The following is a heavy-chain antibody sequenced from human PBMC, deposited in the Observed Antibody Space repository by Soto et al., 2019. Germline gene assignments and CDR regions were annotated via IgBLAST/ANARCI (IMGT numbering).Heavy chain of an antibody. V-gene: IGHV1-69*13. CDR2: IIPIFGTA. J-gene: IGHJ6*02. CDR3: ARDGWGGYSYGHHRYYGMDV. D-gene: IGHD5-18*01. Sequence: GASVKVSCKASGGTFSSYAISWVRQAPGQGLEWMGGIIPIFGTANYAQKFQGRVTITADESTSTAYMELSSLRSEDTAVYYCARDGWGGYSYGHHRYYGMDVWGQGTTVTVSS. CDR1: GGTFSSYA.